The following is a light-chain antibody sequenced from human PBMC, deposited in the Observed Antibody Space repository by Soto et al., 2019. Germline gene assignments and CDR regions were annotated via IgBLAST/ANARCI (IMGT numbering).Light chain of an antibody. CDR1: QSVSSN. Sequence: IEMTQSPATLSVSPGERATLSCRASQSVSSNLVWYQQKPGQAPRLLIYDASHRATGIPVRFSGSGSDSDFTLTISSRDPEDFAVYYCQQRSYPITFGQGTRLEIK. CDR2: DAS. CDR3: QQRSYPIT. J-gene: IGKJ5*01. V-gene: IGKV3-11*01.